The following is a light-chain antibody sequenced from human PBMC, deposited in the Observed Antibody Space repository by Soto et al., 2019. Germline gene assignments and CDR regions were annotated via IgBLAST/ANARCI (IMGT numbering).Light chain of an antibody. V-gene: IGKV3-11*01. CDR2: DAS. CDR3: QQRSNWPPT. J-gene: IGKJ5*01. Sequence: PGTLSVSPGERATLSCRASQSVSVNLAWYQQKPGQAPRLLIYDASNRATGIPARFSGSGSGTDFTLTISSLEPEDFAVYYCQQRSNWPPTFGQGTRLEIK. CDR1: QSVSVN.